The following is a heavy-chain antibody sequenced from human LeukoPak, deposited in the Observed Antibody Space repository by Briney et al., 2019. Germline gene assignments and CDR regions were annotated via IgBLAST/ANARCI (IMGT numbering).Heavy chain of an antibody. Sequence: GGSLRLSCAASGFTFSDHYMDWVRQAPGKGLEWVSVIYSGGSTYYADSVKGRFTISRDNSKNTLYLQMNSLRAEDTAVYYCARADSSGWYYFDYWGQGTLVTVSS. V-gene: IGHV3-53*01. J-gene: IGHJ4*02. CDR1: GFTFSDHY. CDR3: ARADSSGWYYFDY. CDR2: IYSGGST. D-gene: IGHD6-19*01.